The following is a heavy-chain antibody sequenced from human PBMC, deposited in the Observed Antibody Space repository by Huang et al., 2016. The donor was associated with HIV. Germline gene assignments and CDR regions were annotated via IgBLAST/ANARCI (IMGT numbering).Heavy chain of an antibody. CDR3: ARHGRVAGHYYNNMDV. CDR1: GGSISSSSYY. Sequence: LQLQESGPGLVKSSETLSLICTVSGGSISSSSYYWGWIRQPPGKGPEWMGSIYYSGNTYYNPPLKSRVTISVDTSKNQFSLKVNAVTAADTAVYYCARHGRVAGHYYNNMDVWGRGTTVTVSS. V-gene: IGHV4-39*01. CDR2: IYYSGNT. D-gene: IGHD6-19*01. J-gene: IGHJ6*02.